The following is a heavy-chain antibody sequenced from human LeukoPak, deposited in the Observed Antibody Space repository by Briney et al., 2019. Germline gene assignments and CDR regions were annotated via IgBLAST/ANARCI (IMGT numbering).Heavy chain of an antibody. CDR2: IFSGDDT. CDR3: ARNFGRGVFRRNNGNGWFDP. J-gene: IGHJ5*02. Sequence: GGSLRLSCAASGFTVSSKYMSWVRQAPGKGLEWVSVIFSGDDTYYADSVKGRFTISRGSSENTLYLQMNSLRAEDTAVYYCARNFGRGVFRRNNGNGWFDPWGKGTLVTVSS. CDR1: GFTVSSKY. V-gene: IGHV3-66*01. D-gene: IGHD3-3*01.